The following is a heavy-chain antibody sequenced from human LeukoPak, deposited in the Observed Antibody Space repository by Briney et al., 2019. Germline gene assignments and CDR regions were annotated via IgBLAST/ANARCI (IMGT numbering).Heavy chain of an antibody. J-gene: IGHJ4*02. CDR2: IWYDGSNK. V-gene: IGHV3-33*01. D-gene: IGHD2-2*01. CDR1: GFTFSSYG. Sequence: PGGSLRLSCAASGFTFSSYGMHWVRQAPGKGLEWVAVIWYDGSNKYYADSVKGRFTISRDNSKNTLYLQMNSLRAEDTAVYYCARDPVPFVVPVAFDYWGQGTLVTVSS. CDR3: ARDPVPFVVPVAFDY.